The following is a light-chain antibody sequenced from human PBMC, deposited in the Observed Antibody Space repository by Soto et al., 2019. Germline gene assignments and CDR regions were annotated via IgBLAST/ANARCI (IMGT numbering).Light chain of an antibody. CDR3: QSYDSSNHVV. V-gene: IGLV6-57*02. Sequence: NFMLTQPHSGSESPGKTITISCTGSSGSIASNYVQWYQQRPGSAPTTVIYEDDQRPSGVPDRFSASIDSSSNSASLIIYGLKTEDEADYYCQSYDSSNHVVFGGGTKLTVL. J-gene: IGLJ2*01. CDR2: EDD. CDR1: SGSIASNY.